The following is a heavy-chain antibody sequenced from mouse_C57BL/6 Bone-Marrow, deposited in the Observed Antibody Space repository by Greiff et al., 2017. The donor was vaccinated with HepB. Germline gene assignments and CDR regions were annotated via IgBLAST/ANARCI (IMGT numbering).Heavy chain of an antibody. CDR3: TQEGYDGYSLDY. J-gene: IGHJ2*01. CDR1: GFNIKDDY. V-gene: IGHV14-4*01. CDR2: IDPENGDT. Sequence: EVKLMESGAELVRPGASVKLSCTASGFNIKDDYMHWVKQRPEQGLEWIGWIDPENGDTEYASKFQGKATITADTSSNTAYLQLSSLTSEDTAVYYCTQEGYDGYSLDYWGQGTTLTVSS. D-gene: IGHD2-3*01.